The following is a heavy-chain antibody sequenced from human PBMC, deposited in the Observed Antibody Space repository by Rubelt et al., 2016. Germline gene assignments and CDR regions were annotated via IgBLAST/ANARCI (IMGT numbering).Heavy chain of an antibody. D-gene: IGHD6-6*01. Sequence: PGSSVKVSCKASGDTFSTYAISWVRQAPGQGLEWVGGIIPIFGTANYAQKFQGRVTITADESTSTAYMELSSLRSEDTAVYYCARGLYSSSAGFDYWGQGTLVTVSS. J-gene: IGHJ4*02. CDR1: GDTFSTYA. CDR2: IIPIFGTA. CDR3: ARGLYSSSAGFDY. V-gene: IGHV1-69*01.